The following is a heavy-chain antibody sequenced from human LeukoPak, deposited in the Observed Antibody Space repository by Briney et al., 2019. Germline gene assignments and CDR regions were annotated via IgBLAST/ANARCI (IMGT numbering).Heavy chain of an antibody. V-gene: IGHV1-8*01. J-gene: IGHJ5*02. CDR3: ARGNRGDDFWSA. D-gene: IGHD3-3*01. CDR2: MNPNSGNT. CDR1: GYTFTSYD. Sequence: ASVKVSCKASGYTFTSYDINWVRQATGQGLEWMGWMNPNSGNTGYAQKFQGRVTMTRNISISTAYMELSSLRSEDTAVYYCARGNRGDDFWSAWGQGTLVTVSS.